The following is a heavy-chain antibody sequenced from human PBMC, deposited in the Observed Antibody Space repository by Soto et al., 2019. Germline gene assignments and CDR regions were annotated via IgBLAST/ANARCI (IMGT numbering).Heavy chain of an antibody. J-gene: IGHJ5*02. D-gene: IGHD1-20*01. V-gene: IGHV4-59*08. CDR2: SCYSGTT. CDR3: TRRYNWNDNYFDP. CDR1: GGSISSYY. Sequence: PSETLSLTCTVSGGSISSYYWTWIRQPPGKGLEWIGSSCYSGTTYFNPSLKSRATISVDTSKNQFSLRLTSVTAADTAIYYCTRRYNWNDNYFDPCGPGALVTVSS.